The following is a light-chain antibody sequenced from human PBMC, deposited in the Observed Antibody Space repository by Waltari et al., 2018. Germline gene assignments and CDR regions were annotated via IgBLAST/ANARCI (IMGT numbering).Light chain of an antibody. CDR1: QSVSSE. Sequence: ETVMTQSPGTLSVSPGASLSCRASQSVSSELAWYQQKPGQTPRLLIYGASTRVTGIPARFSGSGSGTEFTLTISSLQSEDFGVYYCQQYNKWPLTFGGGTKVEIK. CDR2: GAS. CDR3: QQYNKWPLT. V-gene: IGKV3-15*01. J-gene: IGKJ4*01.